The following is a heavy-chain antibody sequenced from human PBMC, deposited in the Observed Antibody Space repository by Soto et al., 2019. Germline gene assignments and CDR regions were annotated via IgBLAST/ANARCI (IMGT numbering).Heavy chain of an antibody. CDR3: ARDPPPPDY. CDR2: ISAYNGNT. V-gene: IGHV1-18*03. J-gene: IGHJ4*02. Sequence: QVQLVQSGAEVKKPGASVKVSCKASGYTFASYAISWMRQATGQGLEWMGWISAYNGNTNYAQKLQGRVTMTTDTSTSTAYMQLRSLRSDDMAMYYCARDPPPPDYWGQGTLVTVSS. CDR1: GYTFASYA.